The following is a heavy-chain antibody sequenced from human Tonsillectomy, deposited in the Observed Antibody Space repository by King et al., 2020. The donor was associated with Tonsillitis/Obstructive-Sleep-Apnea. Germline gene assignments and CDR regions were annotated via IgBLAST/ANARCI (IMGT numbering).Heavy chain of an antibody. CDR2: INSDGSST. V-gene: IGHV3-74*01. Sequence: VQLVESGGGLVQPGGSLRLSCAASGFTFSSYWMHWVRQAPGKGLVWVSRINSDGSSTSYADSVKGRFTISRDNAKNTLYLQMNSLRAKDTAVYYCAREGRYDFWSGYYYYYYYMDVWGKGTTVTVSS. CDR3: AREGRYDFWSGYYYYYYYMDV. D-gene: IGHD3-3*01. J-gene: IGHJ6*03. CDR1: GFTFSSYW.